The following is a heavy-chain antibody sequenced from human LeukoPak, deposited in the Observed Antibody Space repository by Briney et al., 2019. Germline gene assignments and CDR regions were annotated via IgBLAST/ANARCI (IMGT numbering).Heavy chain of an antibody. D-gene: IGHD2-2*01. J-gene: IGHJ5*02. Sequence: SETLSLTCAVYGGSFSGYYWSWIRQPPGKGLEWIGEINHSGSTNYNPSLKSRVTISVDTSKNQFSLKLSSVTAADTAVYYCARGGGYQLLGFAPGGKGPLVTVSS. CDR1: GGSFSGYY. CDR2: INHSGST. V-gene: IGHV4-34*01. CDR3: ARGGGYQLLGFAP.